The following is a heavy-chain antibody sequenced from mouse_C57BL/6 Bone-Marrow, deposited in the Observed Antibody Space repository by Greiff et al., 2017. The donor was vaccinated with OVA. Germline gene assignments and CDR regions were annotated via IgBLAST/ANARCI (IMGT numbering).Heavy chain of an antibody. CDR1: GFSLTSYG. Sequence: QVQLKQSGPGLVQPSQSLSITCTVSGFSLTSYGVHWVRQSPGKGLEWLGVIWSGGSTDYNAAFISRLSISKDNSKSQVFFKMNSLQADDTAIYYCARNGITTVVEGSWFAYWGQGTLVTVSA. CDR3: ARNGITTVVEGSWFAY. J-gene: IGHJ3*01. V-gene: IGHV2-2*01. CDR2: IWSGGST. D-gene: IGHD1-1*01.